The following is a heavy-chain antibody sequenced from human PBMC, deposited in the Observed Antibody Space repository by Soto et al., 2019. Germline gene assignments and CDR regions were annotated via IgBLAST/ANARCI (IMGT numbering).Heavy chain of an antibody. J-gene: IGHJ5*02. CDR1: GDSISRSSYC. CDR3: SRRAPEGFDP. Sequence: SETLSLTCTVSGDSISRSSYCWGWIRQPPGKGLEWIGSLCYGGETYYSPSLKSRVIVSVDSSKNHLSLNLSSVTAADTAVYYCSRRAPEGFDPWGQGTLVTVSS. V-gene: IGHV4-39*02. CDR2: LCYGGET.